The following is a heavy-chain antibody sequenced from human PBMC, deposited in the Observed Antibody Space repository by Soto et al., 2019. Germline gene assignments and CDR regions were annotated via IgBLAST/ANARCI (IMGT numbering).Heavy chain of an antibody. CDR2: TYYSGST. CDR1: GGSISSSSYY. V-gene: IGHV4-39*01. D-gene: IGHD3-3*01. J-gene: IGHJ5*02. CDR3: ARRISYDFWSGYARGWFDP. Sequence: SETLSLTCTVSGGSISSSSYYWGWIRQPPGKGLEWIGSTYYSGSTYYNPSLKSRVTISVDTSKNQFSLKLSSVTAADTAVYYCARRISYDFWSGYARGWFDPWGQGTLVTVSS.